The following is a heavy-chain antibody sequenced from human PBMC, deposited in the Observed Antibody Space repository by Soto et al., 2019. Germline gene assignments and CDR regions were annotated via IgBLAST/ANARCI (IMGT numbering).Heavy chain of an antibody. CDR3: AREGRCSSTSCYNHYYYGMDV. D-gene: IGHD2-2*02. CDR2: IIPIFGTA. J-gene: IGHJ6*02. Sequence: SVKVSCKASGGTFSSYAISWVRQAPGQGLEWMGGIIPIFGTANYAQKFQGRVTITADESTSTAYMELSSLRSEDTAVYYCAREGRCSSTSCYNHYYYGMDVWGQGTTVTVSS. V-gene: IGHV1-69*13. CDR1: GGTFSSYA.